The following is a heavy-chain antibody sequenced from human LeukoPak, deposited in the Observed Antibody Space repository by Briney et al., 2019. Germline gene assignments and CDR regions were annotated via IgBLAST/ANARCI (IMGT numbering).Heavy chain of an antibody. CDR2: IHSSGST. J-gene: IGHJ3*02. D-gene: IGHD6-13*01. Sequence: SDTLSLTCTVSGGSLSGHFWSWFRRPPGKGLENIGYIHSSGSTNYNPSLKSRVTISVDTSKNQFSLKLSSVTAADTAVYYCARGPRGSSSPYGAFDIWGQGTMVTVSS. CDR1: GGSLSGHF. CDR3: ARGPRGSSSPYGAFDI. V-gene: IGHV4-59*11.